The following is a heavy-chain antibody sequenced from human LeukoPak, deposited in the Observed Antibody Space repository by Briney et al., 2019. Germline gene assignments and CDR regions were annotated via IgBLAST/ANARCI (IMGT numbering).Heavy chain of an antibody. CDR3: ARSNTMTSNYYYGMDV. Sequence: PGGSLRLSCAASGFTFSSYEMNWVRQAPGKGLEWLSYISSDGSAMYYADSVKGRFTISRDNAKNSLYLQMNSLRAEDTAVYYCARSNTMTSNYYYGMDVWGQGTTVTVSS. V-gene: IGHV3-48*03. D-gene: IGHD4-11*01. CDR2: ISSDGSAM. J-gene: IGHJ6*02. CDR1: GFTFSSYE.